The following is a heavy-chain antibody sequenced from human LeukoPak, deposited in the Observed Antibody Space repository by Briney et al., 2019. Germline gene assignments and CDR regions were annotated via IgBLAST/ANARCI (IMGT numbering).Heavy chain of an antibody. Sequence: GASLPLSCAVSGLTARSNYMTRVRQAPGKGLEWVSIIYSDSSTYYADSVKGRFTISTDNSKNTLYLQMNSLRAEDTAVYYCGRSSAWYTFDYWGQGTLVTVSS. J-gene: IGHJ4*02. CDR3: GRSSAWYTFDY. CDR1: GLTARSNY. V-gene: IGHV3-53*01. CDR2: IYSDSST. D-gene: IGHD6-19*01.